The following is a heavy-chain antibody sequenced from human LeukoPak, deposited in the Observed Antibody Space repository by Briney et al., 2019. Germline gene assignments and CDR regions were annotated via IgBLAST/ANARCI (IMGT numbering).Heavy chain of an antibody. D-gene: IGHD1-26*01. Sequence: SETLSLTCTVSGVSITSATHYWGWIRQPPGKGLEYIGNIYYTGNAFHNPSLRSRVTISVDTSKNQFSLKLSSVTAADTAVYYCARTVGARTFYFDLWGHGTLVTVSS. V-gene: IGHV4-39*01. CDR1: GVSITSATHY. J-gene: IGHJ4*01. CDR3: ARTVGARTFYFDL. CDR2: IYYTGNA.